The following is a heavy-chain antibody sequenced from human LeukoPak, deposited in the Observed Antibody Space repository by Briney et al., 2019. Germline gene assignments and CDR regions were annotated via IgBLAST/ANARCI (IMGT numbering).Heavy chain of an antibody. V-gene: IGHV4-59*01. D-gene: IGHD5-24*01. CDR3: ARGREGYIFDY. J-gene: IGHJ4*02. CDR1: GGSISSYY. Sequence: SETLSLTCTVSGGSISSYYWSWIRQPPGKGLEWIGYIYYSGSTNYNPSLKSRVTISVDTSKNQFSLKLSSVTAADTAVYYCARGREGYIFDYWGQGTLVTVSS. CDR2: IYYSGST.